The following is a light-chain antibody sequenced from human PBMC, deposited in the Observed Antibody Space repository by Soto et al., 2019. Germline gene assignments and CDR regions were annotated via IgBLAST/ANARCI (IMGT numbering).Light chain of an antibody. CDR2: DAS. V-gene: IGKV3-11*01. J-gene: IGKJ1*01. CDR1: QSVSSY. Sequence: DIVLTQSPATLSLSPGERATLSCRASQSVSSYLAWYTTPTGQAPRIIIYDASNRATGIPARFSGSGSGTDFTLTISSLEPEDVAVYDGQQRSNWPGTFGQGTKVDI. CDR3: QQRSNWPGT.